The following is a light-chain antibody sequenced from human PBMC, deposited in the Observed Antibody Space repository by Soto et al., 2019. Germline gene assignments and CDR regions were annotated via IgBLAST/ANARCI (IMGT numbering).Light chain of an antibody. V-gene: IGKV3-15*01. CDR2: GAS. CDR1: QSIRSN. CDR3: QQYTYWPRT. J-gene: IGKJ1*01. Sequence: EIVMTQSPDTLSVSPGEGATLSCRVSQSIRSNLAWYQQRPGQAPRLLMYGASTRADGIPARFTGSGSGTEFTLTISSLQSEDFAVYYCQQYTYWPRTFGQGTKVDIK.